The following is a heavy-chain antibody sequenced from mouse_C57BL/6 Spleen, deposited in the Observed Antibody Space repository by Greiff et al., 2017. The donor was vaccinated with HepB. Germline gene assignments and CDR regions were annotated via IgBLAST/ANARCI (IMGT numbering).Heavy chain of an antibody. D-gene: IGHD2-1*01. J-gene: IGHJ4*01. CDR3: ARIYYGNYKNYAMDY. V-gene: IGHV1-42*01. CDR2: INPSTGGT. CDR1: GYSFTGYY. Sequence: EVQLQQSGPELVKPGASVKISCKASGYSFTGYYMNWVKQSPEKSLEWIGEINPSTGGTTYNQKFKAKATLTVDKSSSTAYMQLKSLTSEDSAVYYCARIYYGNYKNYAMDYWGQGTSVTVSS.